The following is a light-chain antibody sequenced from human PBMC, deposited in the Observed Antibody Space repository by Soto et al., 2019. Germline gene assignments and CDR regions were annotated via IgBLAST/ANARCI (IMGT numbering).Light chain of an antibody. CDR2: DAS. CDR1: QSIYSY. CDR3: QQRSEWPIT. J-gene: IGKJ5*01. Sequence: EIVLTQSPATLSLSPGERATLSCRASQSIYSYLAWYQQKPGQAPRLLIYDASNRATGIPARFSGSGSGTDFTLTISSLVPEDFAVYYCQQRSEWPITFGQGTRLEIK. V-gene: IGKV3-11*01.